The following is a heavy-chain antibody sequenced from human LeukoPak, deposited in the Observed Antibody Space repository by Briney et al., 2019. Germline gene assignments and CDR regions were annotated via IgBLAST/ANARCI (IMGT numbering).Heavy chain of an antibody. Sequence: PGGSLRLSCAASGFTFSSYAMSWVRQAPGKGLEWVSAISGSGGSTYYADSVKGRFTISRDNGKNSLYLQMNSLRIEDTAVYYCVKDLAADGSRGFDYWGQGTLVTVSS. CDR3: VKDLAADGSRGFDY. CDR2: ISGSGGST. D-gene: IGHD6-13*01. J-gene: IGHJ4*02. CDR1: GFTFSSYA. V-gene: IGHV3-23*01.